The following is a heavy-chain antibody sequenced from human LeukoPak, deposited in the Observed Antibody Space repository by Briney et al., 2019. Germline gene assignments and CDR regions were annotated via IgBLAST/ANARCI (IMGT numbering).Heavy chain of an antibody. CDR1: GDSMNDSY. V-gene: IGHV4-59*01. CDR3: ARDRYCSGGVCYSGRFDP. Sequence: SETLSLSCTVSGDSMNDSYWTCIRQPPGEGLEWIGYVHYSGSTNYTPSLKSRVTISFEASMNKFSLTLSSAAAADTAVYYCARDRYCSGGVCYSGRFDPWGHGTLVIVSS. CDR2: VHYSGST. D-gene: IGHD2-15*01. J-gene: IGHJ5*02.